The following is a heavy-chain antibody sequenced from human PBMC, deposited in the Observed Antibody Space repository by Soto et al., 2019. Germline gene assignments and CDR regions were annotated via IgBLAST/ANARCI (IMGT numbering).Heavy chain of an antibody. V-gene: IGHV1-18*01. CDR3: ARGGGYFGSGTYAFDY. D-gene: IGHD3-10*01. Sequence: QVQLVQSGAEVKKPGASVKVSCKTSGYTFSNYGIAWVRQAPGQGLEWMGWISVYNYNTNYAQKLQGRVTMTGDISASSGLMELGSLLSDDTAVYCCARGGGYFGSGTYAFDYWGQGTLVTVSS. J-gene: IGHJ4*02. CDR1: GYTFSNYG. CDR2: ISVYNYNT.